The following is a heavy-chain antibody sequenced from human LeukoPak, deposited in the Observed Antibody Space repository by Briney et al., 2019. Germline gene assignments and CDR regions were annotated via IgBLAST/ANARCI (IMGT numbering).Heavy chain of an antibody. Sequence: TGGSLRLSCAASGFTFSAYSMNWVRQAPGKGLEGVSSISSGSRYIYYADSVKGRFTISRDNAKDSLYLQMNSLRAEDTAVYYCAKCSGGNCYHSDDHWGQGTLVTVSP. J-gene: IGHJ5*02. CDR2: ISSGSRYI. CDR1: GFTFSAYS. CDR3: AKCSGGNCYHSDDH. V-gene: IGHV3-21*01. D-gene: IGHD2-15*01.